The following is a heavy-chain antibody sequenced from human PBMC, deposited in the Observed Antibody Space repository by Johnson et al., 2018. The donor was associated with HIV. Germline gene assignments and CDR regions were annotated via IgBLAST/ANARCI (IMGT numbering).Heavy chain of an antibody. V-gene: IGHV3-23*04. Sequence: MLLVESGGGVVQPGRSLRLSCAASGFTFSSYAMSWVRQAPGKGLEWVSAISGSGDSAYYADSVKGRFTISRDNSKNTLYLQMDSLRAVDTAVFYCAKDRIRSTAPDTFDVWGQGTMVTVSS. CDR2: ISGSGDSA. D-gene: IGHD5-18*01. J-gene: IGHJ3*01. CDR1: GFTFSSYA. CDR3: AKDRIRSTAPDTFDV.